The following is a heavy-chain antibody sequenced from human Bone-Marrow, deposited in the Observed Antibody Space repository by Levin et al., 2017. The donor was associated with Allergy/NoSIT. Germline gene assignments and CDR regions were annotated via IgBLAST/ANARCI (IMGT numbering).Heavy chain of an antibody. D-gene: IGHD6-13*01. CDR3: GAARKAAGTSYLDY. V-gene: IGHV3-72*01. CDR2: TRNKAKRYTT. J-gene: IGHJ4*02. Sequence: GGSLRLSCAASRFTFSDYYMDWVRQAPGKGLEWVGRTRNKAKRYTTVYAASVKGRFTISRDDSKNSVYLQMNSLKMEDTAVYYCGAARKAAGTSYLDYWGQGTLVTVSS. CDR1: RFTFSDYY.